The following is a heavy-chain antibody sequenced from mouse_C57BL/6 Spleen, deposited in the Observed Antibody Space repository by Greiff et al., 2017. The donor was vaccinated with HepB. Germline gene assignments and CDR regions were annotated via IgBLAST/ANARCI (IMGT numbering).Heavy chain of an antibody. D-gene: IGHD1-1*01. Sequence: VQLQQSGAELVRPGASVTLSCKASGYTFTDYEMHWVKQTPVHGLEWIGAIDPETGGTAYNQKFKGKAILTADKSSSTAYMELRSLTSEDSAVYYCTITTVVGRAWFAYWGQGTLVTVSA. J-gene: IGHJ3*01. CDR1: GYTFTDYE. V-gene: IGHV1-15*01. CDR3: TITTVVGRAWFAY. CDR2: IDPETGGT.